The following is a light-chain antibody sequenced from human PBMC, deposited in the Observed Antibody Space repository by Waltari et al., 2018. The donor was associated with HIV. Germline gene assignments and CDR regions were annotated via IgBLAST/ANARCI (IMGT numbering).Light chain of an antibody. Sequence: DIQMTQSPSSLSASVGYRLTITCRASQSISNYLNWFQKKPGRAPKLLIYAASSLHTGVPSRFSGSGSGTDFTLTISSLQPEDFATYYCQQSFTSFFTFGPGTRVDIK. V-gene: IGKV1-39*01. J-gene: IGKJ3*01. CDR2: AAS. CDR1: QSISNY. CDR3: QQSFTSFFT.